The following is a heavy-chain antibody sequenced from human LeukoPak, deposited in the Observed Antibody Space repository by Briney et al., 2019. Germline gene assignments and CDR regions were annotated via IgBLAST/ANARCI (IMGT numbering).Heavy chain of an antibody. Sequence: SETLSLTCAVYGKSFSGFHWSWIRQPPGKGLEWIGEINHSGDTNYNTSLKSRVTISVDTSKNQFSLKLNSVTAADTATYYCARLRCGDCYPNWFDPWGQGTLVTVSS. V-gene: IGHV4-34*01. CDR2: INHSGDT. CDR1: GKSFSGFH. CDR3: ARLRCGDCYPNWFDP. J-gene: IGHJ5*02. D-gene: IGHD2-21*02.